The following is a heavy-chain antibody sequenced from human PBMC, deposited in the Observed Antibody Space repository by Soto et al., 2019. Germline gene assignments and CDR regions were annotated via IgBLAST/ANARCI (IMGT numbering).Heavy chain of an antibody. CDR2: IDPEDGNT. V-gene: IGHV1-24*01. Sequence: ASVKVSCKVSGYTLTELSMHWVRQAPGKGLEWMGGIDPEDGNTIYAQKFQGRVTMTTDTSTDTAYMELRNLRSDDTAVYYCARDNPPLGYWGQGTLVTVSS. CDR1: GYTLTELS. J-gene: IGHJ4*02. CDR3: ARDNPPLGY.